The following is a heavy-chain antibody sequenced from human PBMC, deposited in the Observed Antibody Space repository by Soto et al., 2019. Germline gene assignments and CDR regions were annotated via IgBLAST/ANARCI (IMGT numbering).Heavy chain of an antibody. V-gene: IGHV4-34*01. CDR1: GGSFSGYY. J-gene: IGHJ6*02. CDR3: ARVGVYSSSHYYYYYGMDV. Sequence: PSETLSLTCAVYGGSFSGYYWSWIRQPPGKGLEWIGEINHSGSTNYNPSLNSRVTISVDTSKNQFSLKLSSVTAADTAVYYCARVGVYSSSHYYYYYGMDVWGQGTTVTVSS. D-gene: IGHD6-6*01. CDR2: INHSGST.